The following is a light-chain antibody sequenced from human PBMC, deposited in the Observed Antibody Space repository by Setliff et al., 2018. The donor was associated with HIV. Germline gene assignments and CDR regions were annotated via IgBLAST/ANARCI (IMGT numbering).Light chain of an antibody. V-gene: IGLV2-23*02. CDR3: CSYAGNFLHV. Sequence: QSALTQPASVSGSPGQSITISCSGTSSDVGNYNLVSWYQQPPGKAPKLMVYEVNKRPSGVPDRFSGSKSGNTASLTISGLQAEDETDYYCCSYAGNFLHVFGTGTKVTVL. CDR1: SSDVGNYNL. J-gene: IGLJ1*01. CDR2: EVN.